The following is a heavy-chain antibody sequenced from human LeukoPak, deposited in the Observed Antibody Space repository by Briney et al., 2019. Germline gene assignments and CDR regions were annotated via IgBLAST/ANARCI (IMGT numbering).Heavy chain of an antibody. Sequence: ASVKVSCKASGYTFTGYYMHWVRQAPGQGLEWMGWINPNSGGTNYAQKFQGRVTMTRDTSISTAYMELSRLRSDDTAVYYCARVDDFWSGYPNWFDPWGQGTLVTVSS. D-gene: IGHD3-3*01. V-gene: IGHV1-2*02. J-gene: IGHJ5*02. CDR3: ARVDDFWSGYPNWFDP. CDR2: INPNSGGT. CDR1: GYTFTGYY.